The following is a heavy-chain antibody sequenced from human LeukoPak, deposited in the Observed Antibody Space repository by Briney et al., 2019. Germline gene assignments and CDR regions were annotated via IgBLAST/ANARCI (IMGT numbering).Heavy chain of an antibody. CDR1: GFIFTNYA. D-gene: IGHD6-13*01. V-gene: IGHV3-23*01. J-gene: IGHJ3*01. CDR2: IGGSGITT. Sequence: GGSLRLSCAASGFIFTNYAIHWVRQAPGKGLEWVSTIGGSGITTFYADSVKGRFTISRDNSKNAVFLQVNSLRGEDMAIYYCARGASSWEYTTFDVWGQGTTVTVSS. CDR3: ARGASSWEYTTFDV.